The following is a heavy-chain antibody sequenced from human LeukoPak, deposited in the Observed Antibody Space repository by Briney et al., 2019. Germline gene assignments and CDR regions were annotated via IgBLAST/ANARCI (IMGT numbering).Heavy chain of an antibody. CDR2: ICIAGDT. V-gene: IGHV3-13*04. Sequence: GGSLRLSCAASGFTFSTYDMHWVRQGTGKGLEWVSSICIAGDTYYPGSVKGRFTISRENAQNSLYLQMNSLRDGDTAVYYCVGGTRSGENWFDPWGQGTLVTVSS. CDR1: GFTFSTYD. J-gene: IGHJ5*02. CDR3: VGGTRSGENWFDP. D-gene: IGHD1-1*01.